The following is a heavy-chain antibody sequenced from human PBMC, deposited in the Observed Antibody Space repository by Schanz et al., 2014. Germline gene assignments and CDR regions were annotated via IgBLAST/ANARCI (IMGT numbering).Heavy chain of an antibody. Sequence: DVQLLESGGGLVQPGGSLRLSCAASGFTFSTSTMHWVRQAPGKGLEYVSSISSKGDMTFYGNSVKGRFTISRDNAKNSLFLQMNSLRAEDTAVYFCVSQTGSPNYWGQGTLVTVSS. CDR2: ISSKGDMT. V-gene: IGHV3-64*01. D-gene: IGHD6-13*01. CDR3: VSQTGSPNY. J-gene: IGHJ4*02. CDR1: GFTFSTST.